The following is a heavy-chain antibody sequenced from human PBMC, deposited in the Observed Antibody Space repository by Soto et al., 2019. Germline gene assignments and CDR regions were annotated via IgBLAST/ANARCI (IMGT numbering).Heavy chain of an antibody. CDR2: IYYSGST. V-gene: IGHV4-39*01. CDR1: GGSISSSSYY. CDR3: ATVESPTWFDP. J-gene: IGHJ5*02. D-gene: IGHD3-3*01. Sequence: QLQLQESGPGLVKPSETLSLTCTVSGGSISSSSYYWGWIRQPPGKGLEWIGSIYYSGSTYYNPSLTSRVTLSVGTSTNQFSLKLGSVTAADTAVYYCATVESPTWFDPWGQGTLVTVSS.